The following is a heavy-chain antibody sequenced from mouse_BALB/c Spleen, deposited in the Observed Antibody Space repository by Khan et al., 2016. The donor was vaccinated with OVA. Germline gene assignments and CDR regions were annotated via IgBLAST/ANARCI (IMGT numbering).Heavy chain of an antibody. V-gene: IGHV1-18*01. CDR1: GYTFTDYN. CDR3: TRGGHGSPFDY. Sequence: VQLQQSGPELVKPGASVKIPCKASGYTFTDYNMDWVKQSHGKSLEWIGDITPNNGGTIYNQSFKGKATLTVDKSSSTAYMELRSLTSEDTAVYYCTRGGHGSPFDYWGQGTTLTVSS. J-gene: IGHJ2*01. CDR2: ITPNNGGT. D-gene: IGHD1-1*01.